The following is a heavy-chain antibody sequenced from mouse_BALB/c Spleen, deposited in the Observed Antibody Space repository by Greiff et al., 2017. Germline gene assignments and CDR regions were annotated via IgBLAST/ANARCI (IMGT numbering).Heavy chain of an antibody. CDR2: ISSGSSTI. D-gene: IGHD1-1*01. J-gene: IGHJ4*01. CDR3: ARKHYGSSYDYAMDY. Sequence: DVHLVESGGGLVQPGGSRKLSCAASGFTFSSFGMHWVRQAPEKGLEWVAYISSGSSTIYYADTVKGRFTISRDNPKNTLFLQMTSLRSEDTAMYYCARKHYGSSYDYAMDYWGQGTSVTVSS. V-gene: IGHV5-17*02. CDR1: GFTFSSFG.